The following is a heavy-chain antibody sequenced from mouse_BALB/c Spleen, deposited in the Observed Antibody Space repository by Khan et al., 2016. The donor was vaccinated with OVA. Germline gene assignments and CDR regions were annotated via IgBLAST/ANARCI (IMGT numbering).Heavy chain of an antibody. D-gene: IGHD2-10*01. V-gene: IGHV2-6-1*01. CDR3: ARQPYYHYNIMDY. CDR2: IWSDGST. CDR1: GFSLTNYG. J-gene: IGHJ4*01. Sequence: EKLKESGPGLVAPSQSLSITCTISGFSLTNYGVHWVRQPPGKGLEWLVVIWSDGSTTYNSALKSRLTISKDNSKSQVFLKMNSLQTDDTAMYFCARQPYYHYNIMDYWGQGTSVTVSS.